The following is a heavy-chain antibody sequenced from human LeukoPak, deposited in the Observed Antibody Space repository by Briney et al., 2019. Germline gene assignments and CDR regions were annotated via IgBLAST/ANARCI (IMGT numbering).Heavy chain of an antibody. CDR2: ISAYNGNT. CDR3: ARDDGTPYYYDSSGYPGTAFDY. D-gene: IGHD3-22*01. J-gene: IGHJ4*02. V-gene: IGHV1-18*01. Sequence: ASVKVSCKASGYTFTSYGISWVRQAPGQGVEWRGWISAYNGNTNYAQKLQGRVTMTTDTSTSTAYMELRSLRSDDTAVYYCARDDGTPYYYDSSGYPGTAFDYWGQGTLVTVSS. CDR1: GYTFTSYG.